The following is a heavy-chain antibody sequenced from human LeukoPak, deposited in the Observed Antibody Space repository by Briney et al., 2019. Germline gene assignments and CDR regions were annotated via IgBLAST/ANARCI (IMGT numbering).Heavy chain of an antibody. J-gene: IGHJ4*02. CDR3: ARDTYCSGGTCYSRVGY. CDR1: GYTFTNYP. CDR2: INTNTGNP. V-gene: IGHV7-4-1*02. Sequence: GASVKVSCKASGYTFTNYPMNWVRQAPGQGLEWMGWINTNTGNPTYAQGFTGRFVFSLDTSVTTAYLQISSLKAEDTAVYYCARDTYCSGGTCYSRVGYWGQGTLVTVSS. D-gene: IGHD2-15*01.